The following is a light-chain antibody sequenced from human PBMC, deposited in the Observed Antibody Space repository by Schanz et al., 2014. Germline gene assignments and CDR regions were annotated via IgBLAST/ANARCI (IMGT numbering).Light chain of an antibody. V-gene: IGKV3-15*01. CDR3: QQYNKWPPIT. CDR1: RSISGN. J-gene: IGKJ5*01. CDR2: GAS. Sequence: EIVVTQSPATLALSPGERASLSCRASRSISGNLAWYQQKPGQAPRLLIFGASTRATGIPARFSGSGSGTEFTLTISTLQSEDFAVYYCQQYNKWPPITFGQGTRLEIK.